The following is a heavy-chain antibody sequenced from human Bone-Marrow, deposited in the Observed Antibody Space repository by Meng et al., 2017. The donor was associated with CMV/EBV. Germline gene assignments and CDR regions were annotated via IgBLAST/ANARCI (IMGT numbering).Heavy chain of an antibody. CDR1: GGSVSSGSYY. CDR2: IYYSGST. J-gene: IGHJ4*02. D-gene: IGHD5-18*01. Sequence: GSLRLSCTVSGGSVSSGSYYWSWIRQPPGKGLEWIGYIYYSGSTNYNPSLKSRVTISVDTSKNQFSLKLSSVTAADTAVYYCAREYSYGSYYLDHWGQGTLVTVSS. CDR3: AREYSYGSYYLDH. V-gene: IGHV4-61*01.